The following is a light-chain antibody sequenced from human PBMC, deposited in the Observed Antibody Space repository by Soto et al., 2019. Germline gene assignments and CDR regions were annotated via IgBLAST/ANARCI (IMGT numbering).Light chain of an antibody. J-gene: IGKJ1*01. V-gene: IGKV3-15*01. Sequence: EIVMTQSPATLSLSPGERVTLSCRASQSVKSNLAWYQQRPGQTPSLLIYGASTRATGIPGRFSGSGSGTDFTLTISSLQSEDFVVYYCQQYIDWPWTFGQGTKVAIK. CDR1: QSVKSN. CDR2: GAS. CDR3: QQYIDWPWT.